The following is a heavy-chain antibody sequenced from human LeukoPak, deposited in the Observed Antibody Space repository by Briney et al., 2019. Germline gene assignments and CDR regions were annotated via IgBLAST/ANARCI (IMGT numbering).Heavy chain of an antibody. CDR2: IKQDGSEK. CDR3: ARAKGDPRRFDP. D-gene: IGHD2-21*02. V-gene: IGHV3-7*01. Sequence: PGGSLRLSCAASGFTFDDYGMSWVRQAPGKGLEWVANIKQDGSEKYYVDSVKGRFTISRDSAKNSLYLQMNSLRAEDTAVYYCARAKGDPRRFDPWGQGTLVTVSS. CDR1: GFTFDDYG. J-gene: IGHJ5*02.